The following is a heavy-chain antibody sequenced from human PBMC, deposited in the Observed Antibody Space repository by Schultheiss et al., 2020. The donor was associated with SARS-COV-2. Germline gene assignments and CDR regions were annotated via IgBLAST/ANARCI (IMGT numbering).Heavy chain of an antibody. CDR3: ARGPVYSYGYMRSYYYYMDV. CDR1: GGSISSGAYY. V-gene: IGHV4-39*07. Sequence: SETLSLTCTVSGGSISSGAYYWSWIRQPPGKGLEWIGEINHSGSTNYNPSLKSRVTISVDTSKNQFSLKLSSVTAADTAVYYCARGPVYSYGYMRSYYYYMDVWGKGTTVTVSS. CDR2: INHSGST. D-gene: IGHD5-18*01. J-gene: IGHJ6*03.